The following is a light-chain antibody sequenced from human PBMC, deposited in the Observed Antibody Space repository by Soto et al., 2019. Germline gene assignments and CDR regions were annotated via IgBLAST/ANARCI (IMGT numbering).Light chain of an antibody. CDR3: QQYNSWPPWT. CDR1: QSISND. J-gene: IGKJ1*01. V-gene: IGKV3-15*01. Sequence: EIVLTQSPATLSLSPGERATLSCRASQSISNDLAWYQHKPGQAPRLLIFGASSRATGIPARFSGSGSGTEFTLSISSLQSEDFAVYFCQQYNSWPPWTFGQGTKVDIK. CDR2: GAS.